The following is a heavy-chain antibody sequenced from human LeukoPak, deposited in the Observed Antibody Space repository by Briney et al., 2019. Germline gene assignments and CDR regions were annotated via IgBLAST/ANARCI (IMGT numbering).Heavy chain of an antibody. CDR2: IKEDGSEK. CDR1: GFTFSNYW. CDR3: ASERQLGD. Sequence: PGGSLRLSCAASGFTFSNYWMSWVRQAPGKGLEWVANIKEDGSEKYYVASVKARFTISRDNARNSLYLQMNSLRAEDTAVYYCASERQLGDWGQGTLVTVSS. V-gene: IGHV3-7*01. D-gene: IGHD6-13*01. J-gene: IGHJ4*02.